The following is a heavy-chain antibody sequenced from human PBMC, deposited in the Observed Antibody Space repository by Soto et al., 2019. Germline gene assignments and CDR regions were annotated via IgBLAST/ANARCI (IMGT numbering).Heavy chain of an antibody. V-gene: IGHV1-18*01. CDR2: ISAYNGNT. J-gene: IGHJ4*02. Sequence: QVQLVQSGAEVKKPGASVKVSCKPSGYTFTSYGITWVRQAPGQGLEWMGWISAYNGNTNYAQKFQGRVTITTDTSTSTAYLELRSLESDDTAVYYCASGCLGEVVYQFDFGGEGTLVAVSS. CDR1: GYTFTSYG. CDR3: ASGCLGEVVYQFDF. D-gene: IGHD3-16*01.